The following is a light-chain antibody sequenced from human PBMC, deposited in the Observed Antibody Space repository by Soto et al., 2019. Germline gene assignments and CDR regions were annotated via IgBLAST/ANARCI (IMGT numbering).Light chain of an antibody. CDR1: SSDVGAYIF. Sequence: ARNQPAYVSRAPGQSSTITCTGTSSDVGAYIFVSWYQQYPGKAPKLMIYDITNRPSGVSNRFSGSKAGNTASLTISGLQAEDEADYYCVSFTTSKSYVFGTGTKVTVL. V-gene: IGLV2-14*01. J-gene: IGLJ1*01. CDR2: DIT. CDR3: VSFTTSKSYV.